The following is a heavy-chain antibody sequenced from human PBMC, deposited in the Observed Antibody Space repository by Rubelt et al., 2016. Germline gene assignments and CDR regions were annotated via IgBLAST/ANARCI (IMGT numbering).Heavy chain of an antibody. CDR2: IKQDGTEQ. Sequence: EVQLVESGGGLVQPGGSLRLSCAASGFTFSTYWMSWVRQAPGKGLEWVATIKQDGTEQDYADSLKGRFTISRDNARNTLNVQRNRRRPEETDGYECVRASYHFASGSWVYHGMDVWGQGTTVTVSS. D-gene: IGHD3-10*01. V-gene: IGHV3-7*01. CDR3: VRASYHFASGSWVYHGMDV. CDR1: GFTFSTYW. J-gene: IGHJ6*02.